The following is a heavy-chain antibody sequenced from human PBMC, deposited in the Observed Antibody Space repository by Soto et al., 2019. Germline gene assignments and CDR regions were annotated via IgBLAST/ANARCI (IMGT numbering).Heavy chain of an antibody. CDR2: ISSSSSYI. J-gene: IGHJ6*02. CDR1: GFTFSSYS. V-gene: IGHV3-21*01. Sequence: GGSLRLSCAASGFTFSSYSMNWVRQAPGKGLEWVSSISSSSSYIYYADSVKGRFTISRDNAKNSLYLQMNSLRAEDTAVYYCARDKVDTAMVTGYYYYGMDVWGQGTTVTVSS. D-gene: IGHD5-18*01. CDR3: ARDKVDTAMVTGYYYYGMDV.